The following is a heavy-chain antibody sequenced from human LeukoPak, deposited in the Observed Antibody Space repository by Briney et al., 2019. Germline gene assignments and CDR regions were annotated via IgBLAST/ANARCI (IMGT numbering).Heavy chain of an antibody. CDR2: ISYDGSNK. D-gene: IGHD4-17*01. CDR3: AKGGGYGDYVNWFDP. V-gene: IGHV3-30-3*01. CDR1: GFTFSSYA. Sequence: GRSLRLSCAASGFTFSSYAMHWVRQAPGKGLEWVAVISYDGSNKYYADSVKGRFTISRDNSKNTLYLQMNSLRAEDTAVYYCAKGGGYGDYVNWFDPWGQGTLVTASS. J-gene: IGHJ5*02.